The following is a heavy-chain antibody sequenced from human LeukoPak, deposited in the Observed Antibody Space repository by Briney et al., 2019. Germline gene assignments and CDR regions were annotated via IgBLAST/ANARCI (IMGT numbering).Heavy chain of an antibody. CDR2: IYYSGST. J-gene: IGHJ4*02. D-gene: IGHD1-1*01. Sequence: SETLSLTCTVSGGSISSYYWSWIRQPPGKGLEWIGYIYYSGSTNYNPSLKSRVTISVDTSKNQFSLKLSSVTAADTAVYYCAREGTARTLDYWGQGTLVTVSS. V-gene: IGHV4-59*01. CDR1: GGSISSYY. CDR3: AREGTARTLDY.